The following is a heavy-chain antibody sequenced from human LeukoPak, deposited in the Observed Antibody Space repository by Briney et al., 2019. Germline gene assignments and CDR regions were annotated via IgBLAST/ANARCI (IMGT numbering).Heavy chain of an antibody. J-gene: IGHJ4*02. Sequence: SVNVSCKASGGTFSSYAISWVRQAPGQGLEWMGGIIPIFGTANYAQKFQGRVTITTDESTSTAYMELSSLRSEDTAVYYCATSVAGYYDFWSGYYVDYWGQGTLVTVSS. D-gene: IGHD3-3*01. V-gene: IGHV1-69*05. CDR2: IIPIFGTA. CDR1: GGTFSSYA. CDR3: ATSVAGYYDFWSGYYVDY.